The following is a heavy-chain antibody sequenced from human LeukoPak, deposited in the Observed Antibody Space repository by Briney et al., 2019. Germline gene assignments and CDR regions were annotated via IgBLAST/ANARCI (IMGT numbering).Heavy chain of an antibody. Sequence: GGSLRLSCAASGFTFSSYAMSWVRQAPGKGLEWVSVIYSGGSTYYADSVKGRFTISRDNSKNTLYLQMNSLRAEDTAVYYCASGVTMVRGVIITQPFDYWGQGTLVTVSS. CDR3: ASGVTMVRGVIITQPFDY. CDR1: GFTFSSYA. D-gene: IGHD3-10*01. J-gene: IGHJ4*02. CDR2: IYSGGST. V-gene: IGHV3-53*01.